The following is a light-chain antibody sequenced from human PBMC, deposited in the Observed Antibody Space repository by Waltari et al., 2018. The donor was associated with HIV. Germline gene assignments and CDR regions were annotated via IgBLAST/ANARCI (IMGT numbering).Light chain of an antibody. CDR3: CSFAGSTSWV. J-gene: IGLJ3*02. Sequence: QSALTQPASVSGSPGQSITFSCTGTSSDIGSYNLVSWYQQHPGKAPRLMIYEVTKRPSGVSYRLSGSKSGNTASLTISGLQAEDEADYYCCSFAGSTSWVFGGGTKLTVL. V-gene: IGLV2-23*02. CDR2: EVT. CDR1: SSDIGSYNL.